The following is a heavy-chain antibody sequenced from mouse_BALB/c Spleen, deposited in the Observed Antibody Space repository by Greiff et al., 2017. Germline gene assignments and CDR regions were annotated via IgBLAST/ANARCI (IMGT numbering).Heavy chain of an antibody. D-gene: IGHD3-3*01. CDR2: ISTYYGDA. J-gene: IGHJ2*01. V-gene: IGHV1S137*01. CDR1: GYTFTDYA. CDR3: AREGSYYFDY. Sequence: VKLMESGAELVRPGVSVKISCKGSGYTFTDYAMHWVKQSHAKSLEWIGVISTYYGDASYNQKFKGKATMTVDKSSSTAYMELARLTSEDSAIYYCAREGSYYFDYWGQGTTLTVSS.